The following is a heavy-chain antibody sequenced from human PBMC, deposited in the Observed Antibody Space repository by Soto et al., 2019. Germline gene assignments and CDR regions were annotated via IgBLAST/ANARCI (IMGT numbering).Heavy chain of an antibody. Sequence: PSETLSLTCTVSGGSISSSSYYWGWIRQPPGKGLEWIGSIYYSGSTYYNPSLKSRVTISVDTSKNQFSLKLSSVTAADTAVYYCARGVTIFGVVIHTRWGQGTLVTVSS. D-gene: IGHD3-3*01. CDR2: IYYSGST. V-gene: IGHV4-39*07. CDR3: ARGVTIFGVVIHTR. J-gene: IGHJ4*02. CDR1: GGSISSSSYY.